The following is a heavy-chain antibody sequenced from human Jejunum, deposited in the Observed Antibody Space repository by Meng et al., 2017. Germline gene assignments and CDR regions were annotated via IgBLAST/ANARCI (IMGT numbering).Heavy chain of an antibody. D-gene: IGHD4-17*01. CDR2: ISRGGETI. Sequence: GESLKISCAATGVTYSSYAMNWVRQAPGKGLEWVSYISRGGETIYYADSVKGRFTISRDNAKDSLYLQMNSLRAEDTALYYCARDDGEWKASYNAFDIWGQGTKVTVSS. CDR1: GVTYSSYA. J-gene: IGHJ3*02. CDR3: ARDDGEWKASYNAFDI. V-gene: IGHV3-48*03.